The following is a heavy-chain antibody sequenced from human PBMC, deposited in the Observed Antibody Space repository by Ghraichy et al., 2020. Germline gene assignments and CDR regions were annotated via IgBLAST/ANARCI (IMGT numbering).Heavy chain of an antibody. V-gene: IGHV3-23*01. J-gene: IGHJ5*02. CDR2: ISGSGGST. CDR3: AKTDYDILTGYPPNWFDP. D-gene: IGHD3-9*01. Sequence: GGSLRLSCAASGFTFSSYAMSWVRQAPGKGLEWVSAISGSGGSTYYADSVKGRFTISRDNSKNTLYLQMNSLRAEDTAVYYCAKTDYDILTGYPPNWFDPWGQGTLVTVSS. CDR1: GFTFSSYA.